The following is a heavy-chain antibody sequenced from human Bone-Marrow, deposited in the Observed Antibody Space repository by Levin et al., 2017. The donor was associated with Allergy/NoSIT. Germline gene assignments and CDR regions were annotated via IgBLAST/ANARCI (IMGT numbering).Heavy chain of an antibody. V-gene: IGHV5-51*01. CDR1: GYSFTSYW. J-gene: IGHJ3*02. CDR3: ARHSLRRADVFDI. Sequence: ASVKVSCKGSGYSFTSYWIGWVRQMPGKGLEWMGIIYPGDSDTRYSPSFQGQVTISADKSISTAYLQWSSLKASDTAMYYCARHSLRRADVFDIWGQGTMVTVSS. CDR2: IYPGDSDT.